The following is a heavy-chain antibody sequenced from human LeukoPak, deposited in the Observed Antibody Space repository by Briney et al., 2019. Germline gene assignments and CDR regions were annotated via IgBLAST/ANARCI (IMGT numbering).Heavy chain of an antibody. CDR3: ERRRLTCSGCLDY. CDR1: GYSFTTYW. V-gene: IGHV5-51*01. Sequence: GESLKISCKGSGYSFTTYWIGWVRQMPGKGLEWMGIIYPGDSDTTYSPSFQGQVTISADKSISIVYLQWSSLKASDTAMYYCERRRLTCSGCLDYWGQGTLVTVSS. CDR2: IYPGDSDT. D-gene: IGHD6-19*01. J-gene: IGHJ4*02.